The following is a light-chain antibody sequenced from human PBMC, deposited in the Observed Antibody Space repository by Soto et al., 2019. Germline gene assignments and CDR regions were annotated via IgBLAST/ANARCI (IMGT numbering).Light chain of an antibody. V-gene: IGKV1-39*01. J-gene: IGKJ2*01. CDR3: QQSYSTPRT. CDR2: AAS. Sequence: DIQMTQSPSSLSASVGDRVTIACRASQSISSFLRWYQQKPGKAPKLLIYAASSLQSGVPSRVSGSGSGTDFTLTISSLQPEDFPTYYCQQSYSTPRTFGQGTKLEIK. CDR1: QSISSF.